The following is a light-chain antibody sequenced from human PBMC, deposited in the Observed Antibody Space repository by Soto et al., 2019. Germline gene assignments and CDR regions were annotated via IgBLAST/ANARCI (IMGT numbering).Light chain of an antibody. CDR2: GAS. V-gene: IGKV3-20*01. Sequence: EIVLTQSPGTLSLSPGERATLSCRASQSVSSSYLAWYQQKPGQAHRLLIYGASSRATGIPDRFSGSGSGTDFTLTISRLEPEDCAVYYCQQYGSSPGLTFGGGTKVEIK. CDR3: QQYGSSPGLT. J-gene: IGKJ4*01. CDR1: QSVSSSY.